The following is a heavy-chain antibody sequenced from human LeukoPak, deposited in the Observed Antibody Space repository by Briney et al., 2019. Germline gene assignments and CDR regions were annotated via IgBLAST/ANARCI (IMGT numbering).Heavy chain of an antibody. CDR3: AKDGIGGIYYDSSGYFDY. J-gene: IGHJ4*02. Sequence: GGSLRLSCAASGFTFNNYAMSWVRQAPGKGLEWVSAISGSGGSTYYADPLKGRFTISRDNSKNTLYLQVNSVRAEDTALYYCAKDGIGGIYYDSSGYFDYWGQGTLVTVSS. CDR1: GFTFNNYA. CDR2: ISGSGGST. D-gene: IGHD3-22*01. V-gene: IGHV3-23*01.